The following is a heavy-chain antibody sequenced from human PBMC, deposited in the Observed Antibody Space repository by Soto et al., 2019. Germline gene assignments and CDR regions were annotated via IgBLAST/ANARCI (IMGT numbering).Heavy chain of an antibody. J-gene: IGHJ4*02. CDR1: GGSFSVYY. CDR2: INHSGST. D-gene: IGHD2-8*02. Sequence: LPDTLSLTCAVYGGSFSVYYWTWIRQPPGTGLEWIGEINHSGSTNYNPSLKSRVTISVDTSKNQFSLKLTSVTAADTAVYYCARDKITGLFDYWGQGTLVTVSS. CDR3: ARDKITGLFDY. V-gene: IGHV4-34*01.